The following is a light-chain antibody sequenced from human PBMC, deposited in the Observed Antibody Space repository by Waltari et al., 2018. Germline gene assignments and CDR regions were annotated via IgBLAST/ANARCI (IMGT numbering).Light chain of an antibody. CDR3: XXXXXXXXXV. CDR2: DVT. V-gene: IGLV2-14*03. J-gene: IGLJ1*01. Sequence: SPGQSITISCTGTSSDIGGSNYVSWYQQHPDKAPKLIIYDVTKRPPGASNRFSGSKSGNTASLTTPGLPPEDEAEHXXXXXXXXXXXVFGTGTKVTVL. CDR1: SSDIGGSNY.